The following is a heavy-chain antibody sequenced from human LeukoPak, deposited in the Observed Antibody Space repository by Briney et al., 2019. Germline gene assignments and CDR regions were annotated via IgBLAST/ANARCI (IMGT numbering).Heavy chain of an antibody. Sequence: GGSLRLSCAASGFTFSSYWMSWVRQAPGKGLEWVANIKQDGSEKYYVDSVKGRCTISRDNAKNSLYLQMNSLRAEDTAVYYCARDRGWAYNWFDPWGQGTLVTVSS. D-gene: IGHD6-19*01. CDR3: ARDRGWAYNWFDP. CDR2: IKQDGSEK. J-gene: IGHJ5*02. CDR1: GFTFSSYW. V-gene: IGHV3-7*01.